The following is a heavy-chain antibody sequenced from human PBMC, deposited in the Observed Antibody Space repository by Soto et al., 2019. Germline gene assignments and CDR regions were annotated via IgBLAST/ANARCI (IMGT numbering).Heavy chain of an antibody. CDR3: ARLTTSSGWSLFDS. Sequence: ETRSLTTTLSCECVSSSFFYKSWVRQPPGQRLEWIGYIYYTGTTNYNPSLASRVAMSVDTSKKQFTLNLLSLTAADTARYYCARLTTSSGWSLFDSWGQGMLVT. J-gene: IGHJ4*02. CDR2: IYYTGTT. D-gene: IGHD6-13*01. CDR1: CECVSSSFFY. V-gene: IGHV4-61*01.